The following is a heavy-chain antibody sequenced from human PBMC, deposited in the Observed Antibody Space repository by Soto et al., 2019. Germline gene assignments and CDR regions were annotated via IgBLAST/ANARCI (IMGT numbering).Heavy chain of an antibody. J-gene: IGHJ4*02. CDR2: IRGGGGST. CDR1: GFTFTNYA. Sequence: EVRLLESGGGLVQPGGSLRLSCAASGFTFTNYAMSWVRQAPGKGLEWVSAIRGGGGSTYYADSVKGRFTVSRDDSRNTLFLQMNSLRAEDTAVYYCAKKDKNPPDNSLTGYWRGVIDYWGQGTLVTVSS. D-gene: IGHD3-9*01. V-gene: IGHV3-23*01. CDR3: AKKDKNPPDNSLTGYWRGVIDY.